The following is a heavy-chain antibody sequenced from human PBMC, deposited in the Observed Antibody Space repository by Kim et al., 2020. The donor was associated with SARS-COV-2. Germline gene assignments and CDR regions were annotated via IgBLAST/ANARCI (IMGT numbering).Heavy chain of an antibody. Sequence: GGSLRLSCVAPGFIFSSYGMHWVRQAPGKGLEWVAVISYDGSNKYYGDSVKGRFTISRDNSKNTLYLQMNSLRAEDTAVYYCAKDPWDDILTGYYTYFDYWGQGTLITVSS. CDR3: AKDPWDDILTGYYTYFDY. D-gene: IGHD3-9*01. CDR1: GFIFSSYG. J-gene: IGHJ4*02. CDR2: ISYDGSNK. V-gene: IGHV3-30*18.